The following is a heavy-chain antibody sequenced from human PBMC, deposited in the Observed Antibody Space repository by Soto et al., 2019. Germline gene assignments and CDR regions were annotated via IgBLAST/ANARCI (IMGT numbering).Heavy chain of an antibody. CDR2: INSGGRT. V-gene: IGHV4-39*01. Sequence: QLQLQESGPGLLKPSETLSLTCTVSGVSIGDSXXXWXWIRQPPGKGLEWIASINSGGRTFYHPSLKTRVAISVDSSKNQFSLMLTSMTAGDTAIYYCARLPRTTVHGTGTDYWGQGTLVTVSS. CDR1: GVSIGDSXXX. J-gene: IGHJ4*02. CDR3: ARLPRTTVHGTGTDY. D-gene: IGHD1-1*01.